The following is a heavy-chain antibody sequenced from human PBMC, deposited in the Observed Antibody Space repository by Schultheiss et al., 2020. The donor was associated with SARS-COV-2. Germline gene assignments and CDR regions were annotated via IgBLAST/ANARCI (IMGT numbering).Heavy chain of an antibody. CDR1: GFTFSSYW. CDR2: INSDGSST. CDR3: AREKGLSSGYFQH. V-gene: IGHV3-74*01. D-gene: IGHD3-10*01. Sequence: GGSLRLSCAASGFTFSSYWMHWVRQAPGKGLVWVSRINSDGSSTSYADSVKGRFTISRDNTKNTLYLQMTSLRTEDTAVYYCAREKGLSSGYFQHWGQGTLVTVSS. J-gene: IGHJ1*01.